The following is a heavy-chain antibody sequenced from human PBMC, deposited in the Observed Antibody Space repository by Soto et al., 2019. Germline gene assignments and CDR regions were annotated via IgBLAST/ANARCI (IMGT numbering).Heavy chain of an antibody. CDR2: ISGRGDAI. D-gene: IGHD3-16*01. CDR1: GFTFSSYA. Sequence: PGGSLRLSCAASGFTFSSYAMNWIRQAPGKGLEWVSFISGRGDAIWYADSVKGRFTVSRDNAKNSLFLQMTSLRDDDTAVYYCARPGEGALFYYAMDVWGQGTTVTVSS. J-gene: IGHJ6*02. CDR3: ARPGEGALFYYAMDV. V-gene: IGHV3-48*02.